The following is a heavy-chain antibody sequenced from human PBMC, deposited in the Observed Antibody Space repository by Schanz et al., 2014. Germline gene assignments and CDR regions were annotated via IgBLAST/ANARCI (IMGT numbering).Heavy chain of an antibody. CDR1: GFSVSSNF. Sequence: EVQLVESGGGLVQPGGSLRLSCAASGFSVSSNFMTWVRQAPGKGLEWVSSISSSSSYIYYADSVKGRFTISRDNSKNMLYLQMNSLRGEDTAVYFCAKGRGGTSSEGLDQYYGMDVWGQGTTVTVSS. J-gene: IGHJ6*02. CDR3: AKGRGGTSSEGLDQYYGMDV. V-gene: IGHV3-21*06. D-gene: IGHD6-6*01. CDR2: ISSSSSYI.